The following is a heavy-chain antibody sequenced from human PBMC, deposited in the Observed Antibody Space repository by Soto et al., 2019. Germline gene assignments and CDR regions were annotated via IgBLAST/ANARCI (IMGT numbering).Heavy chain of an antibody. Sequence: QVQLVQSGAEVKQPGASVKVSCKAPGYTFTGFHIHWVRRAPGQGLEWMGWINPNGGGRNYAQKFQGWVTMTRDTSISTAYMELSRLKSDDTAVYYCARGSVGPTTDFDYWGQGTLVTVSS. D-gene: IGHD1-26*01. CDR3: ARGSVGPTTDFDY. CDR2: INPNGGGR. V-gene: IGHV1-2*04. CDR1: GYTFTGFH. J-gene: IGHJ4*02.